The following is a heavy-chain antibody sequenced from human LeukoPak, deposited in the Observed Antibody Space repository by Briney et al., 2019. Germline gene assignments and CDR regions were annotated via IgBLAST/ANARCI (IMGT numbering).Heavy chain of an antibody. CDR2: ISSSGSTI. CDR1: GFTFSSYE. V-gene: IGHV3-48*03. CDR3: AELGITMIGGV. J-gene: IGHJ6*04. D-gene: IGHD3-10*02. Sequence: GGSLRLSCAASGFTFSSYEMNWVRQAPGKGLEWVSYISSSGSTIYYADSVKGRFTISRDNAKNSLYLQMNSLRTEDTAVYYCAELGITMIGGVWGKGTTVTVSS.